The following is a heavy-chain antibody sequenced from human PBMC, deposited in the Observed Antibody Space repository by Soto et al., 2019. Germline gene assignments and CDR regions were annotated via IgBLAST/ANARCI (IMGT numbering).Heavy chain of an antibody. CDR3: ARQGYDSSGYYTSDAFDI. CDR1: GYSFTSYC. J-gene: IGHJ3*02. CDR2: IYPGDSDT. Sequence: PGESLKISCDGSGYSFTSYCIGLVHQMPGKGLEWMGIIYPGDSDTRYSPSFQGQVTISADKSISTAYLQWSSLKASDTAMYYCARQGYDSSGYYTSDAFDIWGQGTMVTVSS. V-gene: IGHV5-51*07. D-gene: IGHD3-22*01.